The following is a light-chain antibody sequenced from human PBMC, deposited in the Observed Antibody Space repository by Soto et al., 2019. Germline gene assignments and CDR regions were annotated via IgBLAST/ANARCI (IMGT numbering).Light chain of an antibody. CDR2: DAS. J-gene: IGKJ3*01. CDR1: QSVGSNY. CDR3: HQYGRSSPYT. Sequence: EIVLTQSPGTLSLSPGERATLSCRASQSVGSNYLAWYQQRPGQAPRLLIYDASSRATGIPDRFSGSGSGTDFILTITRLEPEDFAVYYCHQYGRSSPYTFGPGTKVDI. V-gene: IGKV3-20*01.